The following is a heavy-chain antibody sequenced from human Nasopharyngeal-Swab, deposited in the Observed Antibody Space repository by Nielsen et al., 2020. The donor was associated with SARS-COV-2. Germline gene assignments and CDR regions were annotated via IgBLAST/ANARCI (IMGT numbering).Heavy chain of an antibody. V-gene: IGHV4-34*01. CDR2: INHSGST. CDR1: GGSFSGYS. Sequence: SETLSLTCAVYGGSFSGYSWSWIRQPPGKGLEWIGEINHSGSTNYNPSFKSRVTISVDTSKNQFSLKLSSVSVADTAVYYCARARRPSSMVRHRLNWFDPWGQGTLVTVSS. CDR3: ARARRPSSMVRHRLNWFDP. D-gene: IGHD3-10*01. J-gene: IGHJ5*02.